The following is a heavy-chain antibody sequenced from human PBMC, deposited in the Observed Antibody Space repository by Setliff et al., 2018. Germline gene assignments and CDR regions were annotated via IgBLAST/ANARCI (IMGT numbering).Heavy chain of an antibody. V-gene: IGHV2-5*02. J-gene: IGHJ4*02. CDR3: AHRLPSLYSGYDWVGFDY. CDR1: GFSLSASGVG. Sequence: SGPTLVNPTQTLTLTCTFSGFSLSASGVGVGWIRQPPGKALEWLALIYWDDDKRYSPSLKSRLTITKDTSKNQVVLTMTNMDPVDTATYYCAHRLPSLYSGYDWVGFDYWGQGTLVTVSS. D-gene: IGHD5-12*01. CDR2: IYWDDDK.